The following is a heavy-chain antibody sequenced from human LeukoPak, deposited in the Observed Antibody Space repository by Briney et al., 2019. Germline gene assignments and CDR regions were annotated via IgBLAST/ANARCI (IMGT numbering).Heavy chain of an antibody. CDR3: AKDRGAVAAFDY. D-gene: IGHD6-19*01. J-gene: IGHJ4*02. CDR1: GFTFSTFW. V-gene: IGHV3-74*01. Sequence: GSLRLSCAASGFTFSTFWMHWVRQAPGKGLVWVSRINSDGSSTTYADSVQGRFTISRVNAKNTMYLQMNSLRAEDTAVYYCAKDRGAVAAFDYWGQGTLVTVSS. CDR2: INSDGSST.